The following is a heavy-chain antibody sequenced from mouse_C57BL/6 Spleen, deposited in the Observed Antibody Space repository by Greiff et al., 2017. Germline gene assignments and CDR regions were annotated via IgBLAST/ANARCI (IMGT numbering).Heavy chain of an antibody. D-gene: IGHD1-1*01. J-gene: IGHJ2*01. V-gene: IGHV1-42*01. CDR3: ARSAVVATRDYFDY. CDR1: GYSFTGYY. CDR2: INPSTGGT. Sequence: EVQLQQSGPELVKPGASVKISCKASGYSFTGYYMNWVKKSPEKSLEWIGEINPSTGGTTYNQKFKAKATLTVDKSSSTAYMQLKSLTSEDSAVYYCARSAVVATRDYFDYWGQGTTLTVSS.